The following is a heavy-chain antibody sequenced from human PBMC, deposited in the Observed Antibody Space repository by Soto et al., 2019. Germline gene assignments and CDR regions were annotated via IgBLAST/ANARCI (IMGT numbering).Heavy chain of an antibody. J-gene: IGHJ6*02. CDR2: TFTGGST. CDR1: GFSVTTNY. CDR3: AKKTPSSIQGWGFGMDV. D-gene: IGHD1-26*01. Sequence: EVQLVETGGGLIQPGGSLRLSCLASGFSVTTNYIIWVRQPPGKGLEWVSTTFTGGSTHYADSVKGRFSISRDNSKNTLYLQINNVRVENTAVYYCAKKTPSSIQGWGFGMDVWGHGATVSVSS. V-gene: IGHV3-53*02.